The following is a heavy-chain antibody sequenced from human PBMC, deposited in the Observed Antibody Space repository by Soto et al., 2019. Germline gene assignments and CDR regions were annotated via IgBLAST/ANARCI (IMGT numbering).Heavy chain of an antibody. D-gene: IGHD3-16*01. CDR1: GGSISSADYY. Sequence: SETLSLTCTVSGGSISSADYYWSWIRQPPGKGLEWIGYIYYRGSTYYNPSLKSRLTISVDTSKNQLSLKLSSVTAADTAVYFCAREGYFMNTPFAYWGQGTLVTVSS. CDR2: IYYRGST. J-gene: IGHJ4*02. CDR3: AREGYFMNTPFAY. V-gene: IGHV4-30-4*01.